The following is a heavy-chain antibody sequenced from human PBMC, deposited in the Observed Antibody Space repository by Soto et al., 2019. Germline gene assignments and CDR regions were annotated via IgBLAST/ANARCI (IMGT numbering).Heavy chain of an antibody. D-gene: IGHD1-26*01. J-gene: IGHJ3*02. CDR3: ARSGVGATSDAFDI. CDR1: GGTFSSYT. Sequence: QVQLVQSGAEVKKPGSSVKVSCKASGGTFSSYTISWVRQAPGQGLEWMGRIIPILGIANYAQKLQGRVTITADKSTSTAYMELSSLRSEDTAVYYCARSGVGATSDAFDIWGQGTMVTVSS. CDR2: IIPILGIA. V-gene: IGHV1-69*02.